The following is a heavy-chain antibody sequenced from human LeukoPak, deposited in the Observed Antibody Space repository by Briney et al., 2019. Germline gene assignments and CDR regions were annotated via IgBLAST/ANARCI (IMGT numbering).Heavy chain of an antibody. Sequence: PSETLSLTCAVYGGSFSGYYWSWIRQPPGKGLEWIGEINHSGSTNYNPSLKSRVTISVDTSKNQFSLKLSSVTAADTAVYYCARVYCSGGSCYYAFDIWGQGTMVTVSS. CDR3: ARVYCSGGSCYYAFDI. CDR1: GGSFSGYY. V-gene: IGHV4-34*01. D-gene: IGHD2-15*01. J-gene: IGHJ3*02. CDR2: INHSGST.